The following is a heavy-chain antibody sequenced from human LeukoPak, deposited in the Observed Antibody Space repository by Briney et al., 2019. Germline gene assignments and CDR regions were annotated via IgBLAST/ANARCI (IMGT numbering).Heavy chain of an antibody. D-gene: IGHD6-19*01. CDR1: GFTFSRYS. J-gene: IGHJ6*03. Sequence: PGGSLLLSCAGSGFTFSRYSVNWFRRAPGKGLERVSSISSRSTNILYADSVKGRFTISRDNAKNSLYLQMNSLGAEDTAVYYCARDAQWLVPEGYFYYMDVWGKGTTVTVS. CDR3: ARDAQWLVPEGYFYYMDV. CDR2: ISSRSTNI. V-gene: IGHV3-21*01.